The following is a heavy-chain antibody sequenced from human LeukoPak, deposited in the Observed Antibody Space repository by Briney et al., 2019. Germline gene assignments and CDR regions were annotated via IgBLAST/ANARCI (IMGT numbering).Heavy chain of an antibody. CDR1: GFTFSSYA. D-gene: IGHD6-19*01. J-gene: IGHJ4*02. CDR2: ISYDGSNK. V-gene: IGHV3-30*04. CDR3: ARDGTMYSSGWTGSYFDY. Sequence: GGSLRLSCAASGFTFSSYAMHWVRQAPGKGLEWVAVISYDGSNKYYADSVKGRFTISRDNSKNTLYLQMNSLRAEDTAVYYCARDGTMYSSGWTGSYFDYWGQGALVTVSS.